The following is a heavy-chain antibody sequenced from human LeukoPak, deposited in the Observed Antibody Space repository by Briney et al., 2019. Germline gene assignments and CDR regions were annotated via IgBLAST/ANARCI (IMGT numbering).Heavy chain of an antibody. CDR3: ARDQSGGYYFDY. CDR1: GGSISSYY. CDR2: IYYSGST. D-gene: IGHD3-10*01. J-gene: IGHJ4*02. Sequence: SETLSLTCTVSGGSISSYYWSWIRQPPGKGLEWIGDIYYSGSTSYNPSLKSRVTISVDTSKNQFSLKLSSVTAADTAVYHCARDQSGGYYFDYWGQGTLVTVSS. V-gene: IGHV4-59*01.